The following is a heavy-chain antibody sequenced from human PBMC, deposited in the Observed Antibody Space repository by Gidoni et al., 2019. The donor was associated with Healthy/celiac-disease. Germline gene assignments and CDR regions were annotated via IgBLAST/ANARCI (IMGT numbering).Heavy chain of an antibody. D-gene: IGHD1-26*01. CDR1: GGSISSSSYY. CDR3: ARRRVGAIDAFDI. Sequence: QLQLQESGPGLVKPSETLSLTCTVSGGSISSSSYYWGWIRQPPGKGLEWIGSIYYSGSTYNNPSLKSRVTISVDTSKNQFSLKLSSVTAADTAVYYCARRRVGAIDAFDIWGQGTMVTDSS. V-gene: IGHV4-39*01. CDR2: IYYSGST. J-gene: IGHJ3*02.